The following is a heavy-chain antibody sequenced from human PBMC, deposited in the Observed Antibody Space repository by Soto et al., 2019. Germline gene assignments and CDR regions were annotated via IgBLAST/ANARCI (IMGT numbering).Heavy chain of an antibody. CDR1: GFTFGDYA. CDR3: TRGGGYDILTGSPLLALDY. J-gene: IGHJ4*02. D-gene: IGHD3-9*01. CDR2: IRSKAYGGKT. Sequence: PGGSLRLSCTASGFTFGDYAMSWFRQAPGKGLEWVGFIRSKAYGGKTEYAASVKGRFTISRDDSKSIAYLQMSRLKTEDTAVYYCTRGGGYDILTGSPLLALDYWGQGTLVTVSS. V-gene: IGHV3-49*03.